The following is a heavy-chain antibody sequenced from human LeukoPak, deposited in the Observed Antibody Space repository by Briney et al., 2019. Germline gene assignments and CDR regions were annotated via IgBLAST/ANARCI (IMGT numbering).Heavy chain of an antibody. V-gene: IGHV4-34*01. CDR1: GGSISSYY. CDR3: ARGRPQSIAVAGILDY. Sequence: SSETLSLTCTVSGGSISSYYWSWIRQPPGKGLEWIGEINHSGSTNYNPSLKSLVTISVDTSKNQFSLKLSSVTAAATAVYYCARGRPQSIAVAGILDYWGPGTLVTVSS. D-gene: IGHD6-19*01. CDR2: INHSGST. J-gene: IGHJ4*02.